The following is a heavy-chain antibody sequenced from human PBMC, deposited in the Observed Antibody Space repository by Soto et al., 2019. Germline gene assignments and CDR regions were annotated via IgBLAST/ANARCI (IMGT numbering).Heavy chain of an antibody. J-gene: IGHJ3*02. CDR2: IKSKTDGGTT. CDR3: TTDPPYCTNGVCDDAFDI. CDR1: GFTFSNAW. V-gene: IGHV3-15*01. Sequence: GGSLRLSCAASGFTFSNAWMSWVRQAPGKGLEWVGRIKSKTDGGTTDYAAPVKGRFTISRDDSKNTLYLQMNSLKTEDTAVYYCTTDPPYCTNGVCDDAFDIWGQGTMVTVSS. D-gene: IGHD2-8*01.